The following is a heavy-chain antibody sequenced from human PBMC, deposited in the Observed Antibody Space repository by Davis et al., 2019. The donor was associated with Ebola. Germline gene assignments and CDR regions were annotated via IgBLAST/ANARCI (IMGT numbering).Heavy chain of an antibody. CDR2: IKQDGSEK. D-gene: IGHD4-17*01. CDR1: GFSFSSYW. J-gene: IGHJ6*04. CDR3: ARCTYGDPRIKNYYYGMDV. Sequence: PGGSLRLSCAASGFSFSSYWMSWVRQAPGKGLEWVANIKQDGSEKYYVDSVEGRFTISRDNAKNSLYLQMNSLRAEDTAVYYCARCTYGDPRIKNYYYGMDVWGKGTTVTVSS. V-gene: IGHV3-7*01.